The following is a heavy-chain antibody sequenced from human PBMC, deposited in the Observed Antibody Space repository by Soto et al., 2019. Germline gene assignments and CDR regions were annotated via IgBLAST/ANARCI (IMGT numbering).Heavy chain of an antibody. CDR3: ASSSSGYFY. D-gene: IGHD3-22*01. V-gene: IGHV1-69*02. Sequence: QVQLVQSGAEVQKPGSSVKVSCKASGVTFSSYTISWVRQAPGQGLEWMGRIIPILGIANYAQKFQGRVKITADKSTSTAYMELSSLRSEDTAVYYCASSSSGYFYWGQGTLVTVSS. J-gene: IGHJ4*02. CDR2: IIPILGIA. CDR1: GVTFSSYT.